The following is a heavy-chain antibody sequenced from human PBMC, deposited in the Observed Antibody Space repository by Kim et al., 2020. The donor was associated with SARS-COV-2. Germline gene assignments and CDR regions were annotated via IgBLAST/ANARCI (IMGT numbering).Heavy chain of an antibody. V-gene: IGHV3-30*18. D-gene: IGHD3-22*01. CDR3: AKESDYDSSGYYFYGMDV. CDR2: ISYDGSNK. Sequence: GGSLRLSCAASGFTFGTYGMHWVRQAPGKGLEWVAVISYDGSNKYYADSVKGRFTISRDNSKNTLYLQMNSLRAEDTAVYYCAKESDYDSSGYYFYGMDVWGQGTTVTVSS. J-gene: IGHJ6*02. CDR1: GFTFGTYG.